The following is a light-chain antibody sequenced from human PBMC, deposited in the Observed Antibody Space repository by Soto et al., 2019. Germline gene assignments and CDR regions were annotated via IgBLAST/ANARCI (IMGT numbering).Light chain of an antibody. CDR2: DAF. CDR3: QQYNNWPLG. J-gene: IGKJ4*01. Sequence: EIMMTQSPATLSVSPGERATLSCRASQNINNKIAWYQQKPGQAPRLLMSDAFTRATGIPARFSGSGSGTEFTLTISSLQSEDFAVYYCQQYNNWPLGFGGETKVEIK. CDR1: QNINNK. V-gene: IGKV3-15*01.